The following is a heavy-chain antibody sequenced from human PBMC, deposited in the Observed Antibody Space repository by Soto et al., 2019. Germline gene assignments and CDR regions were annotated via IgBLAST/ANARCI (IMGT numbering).Heavy chain of an antibody. CDR1: GFTLSSYA. D-gene: IGHD3-22*01. Sequence: GGSLRLSCAASGFTLSSYAMSWVRRAPGKGLEWVSYISSSSSTIYYADSVKGRFTISRDNAKNSLYLQMNSLRDEDTAVYYCAADSSGYYLDAFDIWGQGTMVTVSS. J-gene: IGHJ3*02. CDR2: ISSSSSTI. V-gene: IGHV3-48*02. CDR3: AADSSGYYLDAFDI.